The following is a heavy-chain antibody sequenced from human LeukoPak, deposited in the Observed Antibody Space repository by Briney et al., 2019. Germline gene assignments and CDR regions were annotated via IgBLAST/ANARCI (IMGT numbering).Heavy chain of an antibody. V-gene: IGHV4-30-4*01. CDR3: AREVRGYSYGYFDY. D-gene: IGHD5-18*01. J-gene: IGHJ4*02. CDR1: GGSISSGDYY. CDR2: IYYSGST. Sequence: SETLSLTCTVSGGSISSGDYYWSWIRQPPGKGLEGIGYIYYSGSTYYNPTLKSRVTISVDTSKNQFSLKLSSVTAADTAVYYCAREVRGYSYGYFDYWGQGTLVTVSS.